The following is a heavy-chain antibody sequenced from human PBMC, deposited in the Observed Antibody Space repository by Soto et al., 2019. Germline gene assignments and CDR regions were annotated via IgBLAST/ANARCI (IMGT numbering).Heavy chain of an antibody. D-gene: IGHD3-22*01. V-gene: IGHV1-2*02. CDR2: INPNSGGT. CDR3: ARGQYYYDSSGYYFDY. CDR1: GYTFTGYY. J-gene: IGHJ4*02. Sequence: SVKVSCKASGYTFTGYYMHWVRQAPGQGLEWMGWINPNSGGTNYAQKFQGRVTMTRDTSISTAYMELSRLRSDDTAVYYCARGQYYYDSSGYYFDYWGQGTLVTVSS.